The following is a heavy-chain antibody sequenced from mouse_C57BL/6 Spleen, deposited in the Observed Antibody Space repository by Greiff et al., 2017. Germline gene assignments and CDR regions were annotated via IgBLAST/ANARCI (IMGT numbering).Heavy chain of an antibody. CDR3: ARGGVYDCYYLFAIGY. CDR2: IDPNSGGT. J-gene: IGHJ4*01. Sequence: QVQLQQPGAELVKPGASVKLSCKASGYTFTSYWMHWVKQTPGRGLEWIGRIDPNSGGTKYTEKFKSKATLTVDKPSSTAYMQLSSLTSEDSAVYYCARGGVYDCYYLFAIGYWGQVTSGTVSS. V-gene: IGHV1-72*01. CDR1: GYTFTSYW. D-gene: IGHD2-3*01.